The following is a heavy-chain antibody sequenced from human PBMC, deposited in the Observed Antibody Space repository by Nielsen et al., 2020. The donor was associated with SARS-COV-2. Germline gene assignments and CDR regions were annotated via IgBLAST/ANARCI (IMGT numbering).Heavy chain of an antibody. J-gene: IGHJ3*02. V-gene: IGHV1-46*01. CDR3: ARPLGDNGSYSPRAFDI. CDR2: INPSGGST. D-gene: IGHD1-26*01. CDR1: GYTFTSYY. Sequence: ASVKVSCKASGYTFTSYYMHWVRQAPGQGLEWMGIINPSGGSTSYAQKFQGRVTMTRDTSTSTVYMELSSLRSEDTAVYYCARPLGDNGSYSPRAFDIWGQGTMVTVSS.